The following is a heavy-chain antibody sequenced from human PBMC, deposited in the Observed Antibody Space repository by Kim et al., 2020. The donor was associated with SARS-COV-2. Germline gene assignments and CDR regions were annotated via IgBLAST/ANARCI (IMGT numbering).Heavy chain of an antibody. V-gene: IGHV1-46*01. J-gene: IGHJ3*02. CDR3: ARDYNYYGLGLAFDI. D-gene: IGHD3-10*01. CDR2: INPSGGST. Sequence: ASVKVSCKASGYTFTSYYMHWVRQAPGQGLEWMGIINPSGGSTSYAQKFQGRVTMTRDTSTSTVYMELSSLRSEDTAVYYCARDYNYYGLGLAFDIWGQGTMVTVSS. CDR1: GYTFTSYY.